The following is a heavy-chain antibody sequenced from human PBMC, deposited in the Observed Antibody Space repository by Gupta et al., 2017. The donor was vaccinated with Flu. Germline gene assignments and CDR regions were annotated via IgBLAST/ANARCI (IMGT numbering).Heavy chain of an antibody. D-gene: IGHD2-2*01. CDR2: IYHSGST. CDR3: ARNNNFALGEMMIVVVPAATGYFDY. Sequence: VQLQESGPGLVKPSETLSLTCAVSGYSISSGYYWGWIRQPPGKGLEWIGSIYHSGSTYYNPSLKSRVTISVDTSKNQFSLKLSSVTAADTAVYYCARNNNFALGEMMIVVVPAATGYFDYWGQGTLVTVSS. V-gene: IGHV4-38-2*01. J-gene: IGHJ4*02. CDR1: GYSISSGYY.